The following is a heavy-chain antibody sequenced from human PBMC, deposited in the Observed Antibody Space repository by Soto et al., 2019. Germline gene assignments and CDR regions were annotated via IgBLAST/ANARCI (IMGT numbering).Heavy chain of an antibody. J-gene: IGHJ6*02. CDR1: GGTFSSYA. D-gene: IGHD2-2*01. CDR2: IIPIFGTA. Sequence: PVKVSCKASGGTFSSYAISWVRQAPGQGLEWMGGIIPIFGTANYAQKFQGRVTITADESTSTAYMELSSLRSEDTAVYYCARERIVVVPAATKPNGYYYYYGMDVWGQGTTVTVSS. CDR3: ARERIVVVPAATKPNGYYYYYGMDV. V-gene: IGHV1-69*13.